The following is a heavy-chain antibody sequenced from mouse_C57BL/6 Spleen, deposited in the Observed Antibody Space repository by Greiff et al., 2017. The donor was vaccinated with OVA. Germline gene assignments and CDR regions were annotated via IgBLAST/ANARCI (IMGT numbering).Heavy chain of an antibody. D-gene: IGHD2-1*01. Sequence: VQLQQPGAELVMPGASVKLSCKASGYTFTSYWMHWVKQRPGQGLKWIGEIDPSDSYTNYNQKFKGKSTLTVDKSSSTAYMQLSSLTSEDSAVYYCARIYYGNWGWFAYWGQGTLVTVSA. V-gene: IGHV1-69*01. CDR3: ARIYYGNWGWFAY. CDR1: GYTFTSYW. CDR2: IDPSDSYT. J-gene: IGHJ3*01.